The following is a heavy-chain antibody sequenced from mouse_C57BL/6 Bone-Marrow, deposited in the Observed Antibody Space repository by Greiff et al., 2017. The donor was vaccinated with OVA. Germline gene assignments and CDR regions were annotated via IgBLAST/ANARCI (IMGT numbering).Heavy chain of an antibody. CDR1: GFTFSSYG. CDR2: ISSGGSYT. CDR3: AIHTFWFAY. V-gene: IGHV5-6*01. Sequence: EVQRVESGGDLVKPGGSLKLSCAASGFTFSSYGMSWVRQTPDKRLEWVATISSGGSYTYYPDSVKGRFTISRDNAKNTLYLQMSSLKSEDTAMYYCAIHTFWFAYWGQGTLVTVSA. J-gene: IGHJ3*01.